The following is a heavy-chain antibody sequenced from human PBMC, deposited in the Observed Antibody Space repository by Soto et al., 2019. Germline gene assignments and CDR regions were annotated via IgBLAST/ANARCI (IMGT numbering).Heavy chain of an antibody. CDR2: INHSGST. J-gene: IGHJ6*02. D-gene: IGHD6-19*01. V-gene: IGHV4-34*01. Sequence: PSETLSLTCAVYGGSFSGYYWSWIRQPQGKGLGWIGEINHSGSTNYNPSLKSRVTISVDTSKNQFSLKLSSVTAADTAVYYCARGHGAVAGPYYYYYYGMDVWGQGTTVTVSS. CDR3: ARGHGAVAGPYYYYYYGMDV. CDR1: GGSFSGYY.